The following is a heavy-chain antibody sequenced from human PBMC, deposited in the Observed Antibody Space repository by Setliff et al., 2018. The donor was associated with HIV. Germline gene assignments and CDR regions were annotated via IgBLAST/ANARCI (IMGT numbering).Heavy chain of an antibody. CDR1: GGSINTYY. CDR2: FYHSGST. V-gene: IGHV4-4*09. D-gene: IGHD5-18*01. Sequence: SETLSLTCTVSGGSINTYYWTWIRQSPGKGLEWIGYFYHSGSTNYNPSLKSRVTISVDTSKNQFSLKLSSVTAADTAVYYCARVAWKQLWLGYFDYWGQGTLVTVSS. CDR3: ARVAWKQLWLGYFDY. J-gene: IGHJ4*02.